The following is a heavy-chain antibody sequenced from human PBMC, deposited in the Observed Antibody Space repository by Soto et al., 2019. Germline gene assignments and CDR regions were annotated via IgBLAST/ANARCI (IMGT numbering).Heavy chain of an antibody. V-gene: IGHV4-34*01. J-gene: IGHJ4*02. CDR3: ARGYGEEWPTSDF. CDR2: IHHNGGT. Sequence: VQLQQWGAGLLKPSETLSLTCTVYGGSFSRYHWNWIRQAPGKGLEWIGEIHHNGGTNYSPSLEGRVTISVDTSKNEFSLKLRSVTAADTAVYYCARGYGEEWPTSDFWGQGTLVTVSS. CDR1: GGSFSRYH. D-gene: IGHD3-10*01.